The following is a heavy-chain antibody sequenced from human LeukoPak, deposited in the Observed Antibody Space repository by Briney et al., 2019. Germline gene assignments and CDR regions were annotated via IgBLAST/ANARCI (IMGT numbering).Heavy chain of an antibody. V-gene: IGHV3-23*01. D-gene: IGHD1-26*01. CDR2: ITGSGGTT. CDR1: GFTFSSYA. CDR3: AKDRVGVSWDDAFDM. Sequence: GGSLRLSCAASGFTFSSYAMSWVRQAPGKGPEWVSVITGSGGTTYYADSVKGRFTISRDNSKNTLSLQASSLRAADRAVYYCAKDRVGVSWDDAFDMWVQGAMVTVSS. J-gene: IGHJ3*02.